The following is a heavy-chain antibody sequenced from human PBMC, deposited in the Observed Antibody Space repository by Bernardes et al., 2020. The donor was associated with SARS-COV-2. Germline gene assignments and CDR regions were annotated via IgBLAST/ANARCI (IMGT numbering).Heavy chain of an antibody. Sequence: SVKVSCKASGGTFSSYTISWVRQAPGQGLEWMGRIIPILGIANYAQKFQGRVTITADKSTSTAYMELSSLRSEDTAVYYCANIGVRGVRIDYWGQGTLVTVSS. J-gene: IGHJ4*02. CDR1: GGTFSSYT. CDR3: ANIGVRGVRIDY. V-gene: IGHV1-69*02. D-gene: IGHD3-10*01. CDR2: IIPILGIA.